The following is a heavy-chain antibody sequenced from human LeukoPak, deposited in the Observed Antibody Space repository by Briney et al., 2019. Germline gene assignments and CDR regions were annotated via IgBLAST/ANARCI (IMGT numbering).Heavy chain of an antibody. CDR3: ARATSLDTAILRDYYYGMDV. CDR1: GYTFTGYG. CDR2: ISAYNGNT. J-gene: IGHJ6*04. Sequence: ASVKVSCKASGYTFTGYGISWVRQVPGQGLEWMGWISAYNGNTNYAQKLQGRVTMTTDTSTSTAYMELRSLRSDDTAVYYCARATSLDTAILRDYYYGMDVWGKGTTVTVSS. V-gene: IGHV1-18*04. D-gene: IGHD5-18*01.